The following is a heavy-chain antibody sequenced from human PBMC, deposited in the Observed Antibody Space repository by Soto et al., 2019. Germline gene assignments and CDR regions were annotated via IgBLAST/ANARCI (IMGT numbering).Heavy chain of an antibody. Sequence: ASVKVSCKASGYTFANYAMHWVRQAPGQRLEWMGWINVGNGNIKYSQKFQGRVTITADDSTSTAYMELRSLRPDDTAVYYCAREVTVASYSFDFWGQGTLVTVSS. D-gene: IGHD5-12*01. V-gene: IGHV1-3*01. CDR2: INVGNGNI. J-gene: IGHJ4*02. CDR3: AREVTVASYSFDF. CDR1: GYTFANYA.